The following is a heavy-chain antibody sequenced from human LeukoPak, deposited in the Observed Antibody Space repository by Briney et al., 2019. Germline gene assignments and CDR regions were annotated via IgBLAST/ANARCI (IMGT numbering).Heavy chain of an antibody. Sequence: SETLSLTCTVSGGSISSSSYYWGWIRQPPGKGLEWIGSIYYSGSTYYNPSLKSRVTISVDTSKNQFSLKLSSVTAADTAVYYCETTYYDILTGNDAFDIWGQGTMVTVSS. J-gene: IGHJ3*02. D-gene: IGHD3-9*01. CDR2: IYYSGST. CDR1: GGSISSSSYY. V-gene: IGHV4-39*07. CDR3: ETTYYDILTGNDAFDI.